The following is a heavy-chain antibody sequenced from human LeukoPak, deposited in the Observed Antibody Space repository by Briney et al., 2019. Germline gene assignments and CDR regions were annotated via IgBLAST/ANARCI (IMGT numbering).Heavy chain of an antibody. V-gene: IGHV3-53*01. CDR1: GFTVSNNY. CDR2: IYSGGST. J-gene: IGHJ4*02. CDR3: ARGYLGYNYGFDY. Sequence: PGGSLRLSCAASGFTVSNNYMSWVRQAPGEGLEWVSVIYSGGSTYYADSVKGRFTISRDNSKNTLYLQMNSLTAEDTAMYYCARGYLGYNYGFDYWGQGTLVTVSS. D-gene: IGHD5-18*01.